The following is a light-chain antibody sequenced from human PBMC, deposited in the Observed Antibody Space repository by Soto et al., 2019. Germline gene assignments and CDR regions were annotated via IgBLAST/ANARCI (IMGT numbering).Light chain of an antibody. J-gene: IGKJ1*01. V-gene: IGKV3-20*01. CDR3: QQYGSSPPT. Sequence: ILLTQSPGTLSLSQGERTTLSCRASQSISRYLAWYQQKPGQGPRLLIYGASSRATGTPDRFSGSGSGTDFTLTINRLEPEDFALYYCQQYGSSPPTFGQGTKVDIK. CDR1: QSISRY. CDR2: GAS.